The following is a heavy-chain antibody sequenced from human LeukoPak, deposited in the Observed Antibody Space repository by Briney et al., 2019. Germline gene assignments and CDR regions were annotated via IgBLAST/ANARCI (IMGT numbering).Heavy chain of an antibody. CDR1: GGSFSGYY. CDR3: ARVYYYGSGSPYYFDY. V-gene: IGHV4-34*01. Sequence: SETLSLTCAVYGGSFSGYYWSWIRQPPGKGLEWIGEINHSGSTNYNPSLKSRVTISLDTSKNQFSLKLSSVTAADTAVYYCARVYYYGSGSPYYFDYWGQGTLVTVSS. D-gene: IGHD3-10*01. CDR2: INHSGST. J-gene: IGHJ4*02.